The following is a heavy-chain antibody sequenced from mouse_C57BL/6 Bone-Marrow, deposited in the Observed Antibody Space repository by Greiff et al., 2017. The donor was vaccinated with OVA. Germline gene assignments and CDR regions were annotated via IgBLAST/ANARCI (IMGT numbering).Heavy chain of an antibody. J-gene: IGHJ3*01. D-gene: IGHD2-3*01. CDR1: GFPITSGYY. Sequence: QLQESGPGLVKPSQSLFLTCSITGFPITSGYYWIWIRQSPGKPLEWMGYITHSGETFYNPSLQSTISFTRETSKIQFFLQLNSVTTEDTAMYYCAGGYYDGYPWFAYWGQGTLVTVSA. CDR3: AGGYYDGYPWFAY. CDR2: ITHSGET. V-gene: IGHV12-3*01.